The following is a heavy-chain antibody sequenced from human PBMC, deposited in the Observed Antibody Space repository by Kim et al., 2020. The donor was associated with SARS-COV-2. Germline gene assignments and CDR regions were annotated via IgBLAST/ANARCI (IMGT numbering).Heavy chain of an antibody. CDR1: GGSISTYY. Sequence: SETLSLTCTVSGGSISTYYWGWIRQPPGKGLEYIGCIYHDGSNYYTPSLKSRVTIYMDTSNNQYPLKLSSVTAADTAVYYCARLNVGSRFDPWGQGTLVTVSS. CDR2: IYHDGSN. D-gene: IGHD2-21*02. V-gene: IGHV4-59*04. J-gene: IGHJ5*02. CDR3: ARLNVGSRFDP.